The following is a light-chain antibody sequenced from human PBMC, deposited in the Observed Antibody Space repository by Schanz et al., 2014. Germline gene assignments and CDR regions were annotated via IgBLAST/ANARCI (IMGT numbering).Light chain of an antibody. Sequence: EAVLTQSPGTLSLSPGERATLSCRASQSVSSSYLAWYRQKPGQAPRLLIYGASSRATGIPDRFSGSGSGTDFTLTISRLEPEDFAVYYCQQRSNWPPGVTFGGGTKVEVK. CDR3: QQRSNWPPGVT. CDR1: QSVSSSY. V-gene: IGKV3D-20*02. CDR2: GAS. J-gene: IGKJ4*01.